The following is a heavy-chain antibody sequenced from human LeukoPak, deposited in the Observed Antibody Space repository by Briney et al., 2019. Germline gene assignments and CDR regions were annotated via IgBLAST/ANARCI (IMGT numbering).Heavy chain of an antibody. J-gene: IGHJ4*02. Sequence: ASVKVSCKASEYTFTGYYMHWVRQAPGQGLEWMGWINPNSGGTNYAQKFQGRVTMTRNTSISTAYMELSSLRSEDTAVYYCARVDLNSGYDLDLDYWGQGTLVTVSS. D-gene: IGHD5-12*01. CDR2: INPNSGGT. V-gene: IGHV1-2*02. CDR1: EYTFTGYY. CDR3: ARVDLNSGYDLDLDY.